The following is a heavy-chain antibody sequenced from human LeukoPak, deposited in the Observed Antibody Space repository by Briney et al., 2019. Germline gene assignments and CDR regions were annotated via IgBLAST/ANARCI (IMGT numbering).Heavy chain of an antibody. D-gene: IGHD3-22*01. CDR3: ARENEYYDSSGYPHFDY. J-gene: IGHJ4*02. V-gene: IGHV1-69*04. CDR1: GGTFSSYA. CDR2: IIPILGIA. Sequence: SVKVSCKASGGTFSSYAISWVRQAPGQGLEWMGRIIPILGIANYAQKFQGRVTITADKSTSTAYMELGSLRSEDTAVYYCARENEYYDSSGYPHFDYWGQGTLVTVSS.